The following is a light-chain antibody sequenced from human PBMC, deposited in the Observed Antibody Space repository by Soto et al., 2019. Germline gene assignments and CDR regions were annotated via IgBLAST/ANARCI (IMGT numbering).Light chain of an antibody. Sequence: DTVMTQSPDSLAVSLGERATINCKSSQSVLYSSNNKNYLGWYQQKPGQLPKLLIYWASTRESGVPDRFSGSGSGTDFTLTISSLQAEDVAVYYCQQYYTIPWTFGQGTKVEIK. J-gene: IGKJ1*01. CDR3: QQYYTIPWT. V-gene: IGKV4-1*01. CDR2: WAS. CDR1: QSVLYSSNNKNY.